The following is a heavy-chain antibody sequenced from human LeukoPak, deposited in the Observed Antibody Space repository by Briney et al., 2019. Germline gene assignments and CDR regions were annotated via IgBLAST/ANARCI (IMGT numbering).Heavy chain of an antibody. CDR1: GFTFSSYS. J-gene: IGHJ4*02. CDR2: ISSSGTTI. D-gene: IGHD2-2*01. V-gene: IGHV3-48*04. Sequence: GGSLRLSCAASGFTFSSYSMNWVRQAPGEGLEWVSYISSSGTTIYYADSVKGRFTVSRDNAKNSLYLQMNSLRAEDTAVYYCARETDSTLFDYWGQGTLVTVSS. CDR3: ARETDSTLFDY.